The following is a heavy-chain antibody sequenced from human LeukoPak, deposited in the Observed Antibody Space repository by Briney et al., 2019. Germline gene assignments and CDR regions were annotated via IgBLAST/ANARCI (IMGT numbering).Heavy chain of an antibody. CDR2: IFGRGGSA. D-gene: IGHD2-15*01. V-gene: IGHV3-23*01. CDR3: AKTTTGYSSGRYPAWPIDY. CDR1: GITLWRLS. Sequence: GGSLRLSRSTSGITLWRLSQYLVRQAPRKGLEGVPGIFGRGGSAHYADSVKGRFTISRDNSKNTVYLQMDSLRVEDTAIYYCAKTTTGYSSGRYPAWPIDYWGQGTLVTVSS. J-gene: IGHJ4*02.